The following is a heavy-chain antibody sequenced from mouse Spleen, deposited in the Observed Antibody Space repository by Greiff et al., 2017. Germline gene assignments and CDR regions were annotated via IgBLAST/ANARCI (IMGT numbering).Heavy chain of an antibody. D-gene: IGHD4-1*01. J-gene: IGHJ1*03. CDR3: ARGELGYWYFDV. CDR1: GYTFTSYW. CDR2: IYPGSGST. Sequence: QVQLQQPGAELVKPGASVKMSCKASGYTFTSYWITWVKQRPGQGLEWIGDIYPGSGSTNYNEKFKSKATLTVDTSSSTAYMQLSSLTSEDSAVYYCARGELGYWYFDVWGTGTTVTVSS. V-gene: IGHV1-55*01.